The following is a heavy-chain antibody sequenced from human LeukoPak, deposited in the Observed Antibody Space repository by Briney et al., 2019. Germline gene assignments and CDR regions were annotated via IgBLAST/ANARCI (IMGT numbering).Heavy chain of an antibody. CDR2: INTDGSST. V-gene: IGHV3-74*01. CDR1: GFTFSSCW. CDR3: ARDLGDSSGYSH. D-gene: IGHD3-22*01. Sequence: GGSLRLSCAASGFTFSSCWMHWVRQAPGKGLVWVSRINTDGSSTSYADSVKGRFTISRDNAKNTLYLQMNSLRAEDTAVYYCARDLGDSSGYSHWGQGTLVTVSS. J-gene: IGHJ4*02.